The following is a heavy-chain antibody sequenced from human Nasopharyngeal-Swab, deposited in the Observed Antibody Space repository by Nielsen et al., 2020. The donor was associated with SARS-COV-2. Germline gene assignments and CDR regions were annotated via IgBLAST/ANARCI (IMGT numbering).Heavy chain of an antibody. J-gene: IGHJ5*02. CDR2: IYYSGST. CDR1: GGSVSSGSYY. D-gene: IGHD5-18*01. V-gene: IGHV4-61*01. Sequence: ESLKISCTVSGGSVSSGSYYWSWIRQPPGKGLEWIGYIYYSGSTNYNPSLKSRVTISVVTSKNQFSLKLSSVTAADTAVYYCARDLGYSGWFDPWGQGTLVTVSS. CDR3: ARDLGYSGWFDP.